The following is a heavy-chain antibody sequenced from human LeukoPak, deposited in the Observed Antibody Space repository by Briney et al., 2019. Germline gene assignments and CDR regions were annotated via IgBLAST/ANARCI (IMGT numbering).Heavy chain of an antibody. CDR3: ARDNGHGYHDAFDI. Sequence: SETLSLTCTVSGGSLSSFYWSWIRQPPGQGLEWIGYIYYSGSTNYNPSLKTRVTISVDTSKNHFSFMLSSVTAADTAVYYCARDNGHGYHDAFDIWGQGTMVTVSS. J-gene: IGHJ3*02. D-gene: IGHD5-24*01. V-gene: IGHV4-59*01. CDR1: GGSLSSFY. CDR2: IYYSGST.